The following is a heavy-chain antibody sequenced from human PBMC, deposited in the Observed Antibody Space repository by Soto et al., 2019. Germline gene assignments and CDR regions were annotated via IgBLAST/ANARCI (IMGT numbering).Heavy chain of an antibody. J-gene: IGHJ6*03. Sequence: GGSLRLSCAASGVTFSDYYMSWIRQAPGKGLEWVSYISSSGSTIYYADSVKGRFTISRDNAKNSLYLQMNSLRAEDTAVYYWAREPRATIGLYYMDVWGKGTTVTVSS. CDR2: ISSSGSTI. CDR1: GVTFSDYY. CDR3: AREPRATIGLYYMDV. D-gene: IGHD5-12*01. V-gene: IGHV3-11*01.